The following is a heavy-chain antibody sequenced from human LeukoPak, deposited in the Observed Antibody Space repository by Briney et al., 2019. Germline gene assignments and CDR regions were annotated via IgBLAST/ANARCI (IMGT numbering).Heavy chain of an antibody. CDR1: GGSISSSSYY. D-gene: IGHD2-15*01. Sequence: SETLSLTCTVSGGSISSSSYYWGWIRQPPGKGLEWIGSIYYSGSTYYNPSLKSRVTISVDTSKNQFSLKLSSVTAADTAVYYCARDRRVAATQTDMGANWGQGTLVTVSS. CDR3: ARDRRVAATQTDMGAN. V-gene: IGHV4-39*07. J-gene: IGHJ4*02. CDR2: IYYSGST.